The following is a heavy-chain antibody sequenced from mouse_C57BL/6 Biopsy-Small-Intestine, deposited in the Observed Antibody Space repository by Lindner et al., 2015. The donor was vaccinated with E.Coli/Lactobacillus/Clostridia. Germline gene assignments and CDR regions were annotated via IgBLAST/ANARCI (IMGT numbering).Heavy chain of an antibody. V-gene: IGHV1-22*01. Sequence: QLQESGPELVKPGASVKMSCKASGYTFTDYNMHWVKQSHGKSLEWIGYINPNNGGTSYNQKFKGKATLTVNKSSSTAYVELRSLTSEDSAVYYCARYGYDPAWFAYWGQGTLVTVSA. CDR2: INPNNGGT. D-gene: IGHD2-2*01. CDR3: ARYGYDPAWFAY. CDR1: GYTFTDYN. J-gene: IGHJ3*01.